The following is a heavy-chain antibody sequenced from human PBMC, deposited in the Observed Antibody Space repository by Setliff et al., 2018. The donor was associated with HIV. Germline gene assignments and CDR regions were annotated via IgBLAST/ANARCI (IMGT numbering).Heavy chain of an antibody. D-gene: IGHD2-15*01. V-gene: IGHV3-7*03. CDR2: TRQGEGEK. CDR3: AREVMVVATNWFDP. CDR1: GFSLKRYG. Sequence: GGSLRLSCTASGFSLKRYGIHWVRQAPGKRLEWVANTRQGEGEKFYVDSVRGRFTISRDNAKNFLYLQMNSLRAEDTAVYYCAREVMVVATNWFDPWGQGTLVTVSS. J-gene: IGHJ5*02.